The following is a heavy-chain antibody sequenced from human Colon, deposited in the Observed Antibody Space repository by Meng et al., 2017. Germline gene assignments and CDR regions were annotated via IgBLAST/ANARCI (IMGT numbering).Heavy chain of an antibody. CDR2: ISYSGNS. D-gene: IGHD6-19*01. Sequence: QVQFTASGPGLVRPPETLFPICTVPGGSLSSGNDYWSWIRQAPGKGLEWIGYISYSGNSLYNPSLKSRVDISTDTSRRQCSLKFNSVTAADTAIYYCATGPGYSSGLDSWGRGALVTVSS. V-gene: IGHV4-61*01. CDR1: GGSLSSGNDY. CDR3: ATGPGYSSGLDS. J-gene: IGHJ4*02.